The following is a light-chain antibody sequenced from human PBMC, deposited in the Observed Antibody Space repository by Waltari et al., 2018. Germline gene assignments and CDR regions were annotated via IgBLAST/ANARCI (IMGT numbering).Light chain of an antibody. CDR3: SSDRGSKTLLYV. J-gene: IGLJ1*01. CDR2: EVN. CDR1: SSDVGGYNY. V-gene: IGLV2-14*01. Sequence: QSALTQPASVSGSPGPSITISCTGTSSDVGGYNYVSWYQQYPGKAPKPIIYEVNIRPSGVVKRFSGSKSGNTASLTISGLQSEDEADYFCSSDRGSKTLLYVFGAGTTVTVL.